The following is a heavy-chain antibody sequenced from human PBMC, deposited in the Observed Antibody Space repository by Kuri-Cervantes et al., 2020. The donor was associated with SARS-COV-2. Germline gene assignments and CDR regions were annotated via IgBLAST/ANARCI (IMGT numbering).Heavy chain of an antibody. V-gene: IGHV4-59*01. Sequence: GSLRLSCTVSGGSISSYYWSWIRQHPGKGLEWIGYIYYSGSTNYNPSLKSRVTISVDTSKNQFSLKLSSVTAADTAVYYCARTVTTFYYYYGMDVWGQGTTVTVSS. CDR3: ARTVTTFYYYYGMDV. CDR2: IYYSGST. J-gene: IGHJ6*02. D-gene: IGHD4-17*01. CDR1: GGSISSYY.